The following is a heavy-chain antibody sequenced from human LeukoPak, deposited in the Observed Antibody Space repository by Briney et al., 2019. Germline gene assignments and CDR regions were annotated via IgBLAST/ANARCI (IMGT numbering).Heavy chain of an antibody. V-gene: IGHV4-4*07. CDR1: GGSISSYY. CDR2: ISTSGRT. Sequence: PSETLSLTCTVSGGSISSYYWGWIRQPAGKGLEWIGRISTSGRTNYNPSLQSRVTMSPDTSKNQFSLKLSSVTAADTAGYYCARGNYCNSTSWPCDYWGQGTLVTVSS. CDR3: ARGNYCNSTSWPCDY. D-gene: IGHD2-2*01. J-gene: IGHJ4*02.